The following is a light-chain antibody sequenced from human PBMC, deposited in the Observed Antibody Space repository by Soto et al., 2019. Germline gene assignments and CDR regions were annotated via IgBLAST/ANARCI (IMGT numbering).Light chain of an antibody. CDR1: QSVSSY. J-gene: IGKJ5*01. V-gene: IGKV3-11*01. CDR2: DAS. Sequence: ELVLTQSPATLSLSPGERATLSCRASQSVSSYLAWYQQKPGQAPRLLIYDASNRATGIPARFSGSGSGTDFTLTISSLAPEEFAVYYCQQRSNWPITFGQGTRLEIK. CDR3: QQRSNWPIT.